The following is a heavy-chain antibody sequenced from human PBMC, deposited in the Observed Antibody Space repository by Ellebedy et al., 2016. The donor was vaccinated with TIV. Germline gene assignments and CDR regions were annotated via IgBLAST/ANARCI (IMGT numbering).Heavy chain of an antibody. CDR3: ARGFHYSDSSIYSWFDY. D-gene: IGHD3-22*01. J-gene: IGHJ4*02. Sequence: ASVKVSCKASGGTFSSYAISWVRQAPGQGLEWMGIINPSGGSTSYTQKFQGRVTMTRGTSTSTVYMELSSLRSEDTAVYYCARGFHYSDSSIYSWFDYWGQGTLVTVSS. CDR2: INPSGGST. V-gene: IGHV1-46*01. CDR1: GGTFSSYA.